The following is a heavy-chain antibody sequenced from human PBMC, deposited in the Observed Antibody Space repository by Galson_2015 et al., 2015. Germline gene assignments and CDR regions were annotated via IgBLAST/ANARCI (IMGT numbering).Heavy chain of an antibody. J-gene: IGHJ5*02. CDR2: IDATGTAQ. CDR3: TRGYRSGDYAS. D-gene: IGHD3-10*01. Sequence: SLSLSCADSGFEFSNYGASWVRQAPGKGLDWISFIDATGTAQFYADSVKGSLALARDNAHESVYLQINSLRAEDTAVYYCTRGYRSGDYASWGQGTLVTVSS. V-gene: IGHV3-48*01. CDR1: GFEFSNYG.